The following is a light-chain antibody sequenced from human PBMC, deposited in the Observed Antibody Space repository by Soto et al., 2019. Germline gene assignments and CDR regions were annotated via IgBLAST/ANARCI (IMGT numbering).Light chain of an antibody. J-gene: IGKJ5*01. CDR1: QSISNY. CDR2: DAS. V-gene: IGKV3-11*01. CDR3: QKRGTWPQ. Sequence: EILLTQSPATLSLSPGETATLSCRASQSISNYLAWYQHKPGQAPRLLIFDASNRATGIPARLSGSASGTDFTLTISGLAPEDFAIYYCQKRGTWPQFGQGTRLEIK.